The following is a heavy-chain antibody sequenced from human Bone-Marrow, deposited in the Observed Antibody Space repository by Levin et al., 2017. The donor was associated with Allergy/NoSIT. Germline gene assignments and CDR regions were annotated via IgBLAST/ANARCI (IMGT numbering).Heavy chain of an antibody. CDR1: GFTFSSYG. J-gene: IGHJ4*02. CDR2: IWYDGSNK. CDR3: ARVTGITMIVYPDQDY. Sequence: GGSLRLSCAASGFTFSSYGMHWVRQAPGKGLEWVAVIWYDGSNKYYADSVKGRFTISRDNSKNTLYLQMNSLRAEDTAVYYCARVTGITMIVYPDQDYWGQGTLVTVSS. D-gene: IGHD3-22*01. V-gene: IGHV3-33*01.